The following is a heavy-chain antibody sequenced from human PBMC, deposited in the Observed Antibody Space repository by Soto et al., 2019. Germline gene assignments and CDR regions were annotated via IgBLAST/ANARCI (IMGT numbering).Heavy chain of an antibody. CDR3: ARDDPRSPLLHIVVVTAPFYGMDV. Sequence: QVQLVQSGAEVKKPGSSVKVSCKASGGTFSSYAMHWVRQAPGKGLEWVAVISYDGSNKYYADSVKGRFTISRDNSKNTLYLQMNSLRAEDTAVYYCARDDPRSPLLHIVVVTAPFYGMDVWGQGTTVTVSS. V-gene: IGHV3-30-3*01. D-gene: IGHD2-21*02. CDR2: ISYDGSNK. J-gene: IGHJ6*02. CDR1: GGTFSSYA.